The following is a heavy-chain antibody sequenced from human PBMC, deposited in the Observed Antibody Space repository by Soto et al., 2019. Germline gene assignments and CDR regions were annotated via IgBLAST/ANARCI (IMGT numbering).Heavy chain of an antibody. V-gene: IGHV4-39*01. CDR3: ASPPTASLDGFEI. J-gene: IGHJ3*02. Sequence: SETLSLTCTVSGGSLSSTIYYWGWILHTPGKGLEWIGSIHYSGRTYYNPSLKSRVTISVDTSKNQFSLKLNPVTAADTAVFYCASPPTASLDGFEIWGQGSMVTVSS. CDR1: GGSLSSTIYY. CDR2: IHYSGRT.